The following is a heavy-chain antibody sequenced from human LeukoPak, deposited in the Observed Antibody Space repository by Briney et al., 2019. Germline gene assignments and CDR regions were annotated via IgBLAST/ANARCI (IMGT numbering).Heavy chain of an antibody. V-gene: IGHV3-48*01. CDR1: GFTFSSYS. J-gene: IGHJ4*02. D-gene: IGHD5-18*01. Sequence: GGSLRLSCAASGFTFSSYSMNWVRQAPGKGLEWVSYISSSSSTIYYADSVKGRFTISRDNAKSTLYLQMNSLRADDTAVYYCAKGYTFGSHWGQGTLVTVSS. CDR2: ISSSSSTI. CDR3: AKGYTFGSH.